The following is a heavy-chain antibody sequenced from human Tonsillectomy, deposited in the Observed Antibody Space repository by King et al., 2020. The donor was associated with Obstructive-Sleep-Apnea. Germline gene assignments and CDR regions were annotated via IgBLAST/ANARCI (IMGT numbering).Heavy chain of an antibody. CDR1: GFTFSSYG. CDR3: ARSVAVDAFDI. D-gene: IGHD6-19*01. CDR2: ICYVGSNK. V-gene: IGHV3-33*01. J-gene: IGHJ3*02. Sequence: VQLVESGGGVVQPGRSLRLSCAASGFTFSSYGMHGVRQAPDKGLDWVAFICYVGSNKYYVESVKGRFTISRDNSKNTLYLQMNSLRAEDTAVYYCARSVAVDAFDIWGQGTMVTVSS.